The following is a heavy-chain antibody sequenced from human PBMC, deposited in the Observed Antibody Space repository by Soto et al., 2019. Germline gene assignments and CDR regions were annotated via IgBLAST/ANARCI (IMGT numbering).Heavy chain of an antibody. Sequence: GASVKVSCKASGYTFTSYGISWVRQAPGQGLEWMGWISAYNGNTNYAQKLQGRVTMTTDTSTSTAYMELRSLRSDDTAVYYCARDNRVDYGDYGVPVYFDYWGQGTLVTVSS. V-gene: IGHV1-18*01. CDR2: ISAYNGNT. J-gene: IGHJ4*02. D-gene: IGHD4-17*01. CDR1: GYTFTSYG. CDR3: ARDNRVDYGDYGVPVYFDY.